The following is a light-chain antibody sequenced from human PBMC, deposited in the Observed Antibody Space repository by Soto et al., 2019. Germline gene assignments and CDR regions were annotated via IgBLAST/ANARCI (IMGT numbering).Light chain of an antibody. Sequence: EIVLTQSPATLSLSPGERATLSCGASQSVSSYLAWYQQKPGQAPRLLIYDASNRATGVPARFSGSGSGTDFTLTISSLEPEDFAVYYCQQRSHWRTFGQGTKLEIK. J-gene: IGKJ2*01. V-gene: IGKV3-11*01. CDR2: DAS. CDR1: QSVSSY. CDR3: QQRSHWRT.